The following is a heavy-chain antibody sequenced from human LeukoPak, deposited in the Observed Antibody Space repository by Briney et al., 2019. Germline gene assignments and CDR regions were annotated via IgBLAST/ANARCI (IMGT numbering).Heavy chain of an antibody. CDR3: ARGGSYGGYHSY. CDR1: GFSFSNYN. V-gene: IGHV3-21*01. Sequence: GGSLRLSCAASGFSFSNYNMNWVRQAPGKGLEWVSSITSSSTYIYYADSVKGRFTISRDNAKNSLYLQLNSLRAEDTALYYCARGGSYGGYHSYWGQGTLVTVSS. J-gene: IGHJ4*02. D-gene: IGHD4-23*01. CDR2: ITSSSTYI.